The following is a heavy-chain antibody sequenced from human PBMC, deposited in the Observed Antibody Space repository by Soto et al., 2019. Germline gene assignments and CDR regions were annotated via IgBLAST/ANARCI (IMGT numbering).Heavy chain of an antibody. J-gene: IGHJ4*02. D-gene: IGHD2-21*02. Sequence: PSETLSLTCTVSGGSISSYYWSWIRQPPGKGLEWIGYIYYSGSTNYNPSLKSRVTISVDTSKNQFSLKLSSVTAADTAVYYCARESYCGGDCYTRSTFDYWGQGTLVTVS. CDR1: GGSISSYY. CDR3: ARESYCGGDCYTRSTFDY. CDR2: IYYSGST. V-gene: IGHV4-59*01.